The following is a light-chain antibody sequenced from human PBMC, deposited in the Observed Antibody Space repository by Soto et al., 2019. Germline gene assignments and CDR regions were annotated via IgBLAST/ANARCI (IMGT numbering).Light chain of an antibody. CDR3: HQYNNWPRT. CDR1: QSVSSN. V-gene: IGKV3-15*01. Sequence: EIVMTQSPATLSVSPGERATLSCRASQSVSSNLAWYQHKPGQAPRLLIYGASTRATGIPASFSGSGSGTEFTLTIGSLQSEDFAVYYCHQYNNWPRTFGQGTKVDIK. CDR2: GAS. J-gene: IGKJ1*01.